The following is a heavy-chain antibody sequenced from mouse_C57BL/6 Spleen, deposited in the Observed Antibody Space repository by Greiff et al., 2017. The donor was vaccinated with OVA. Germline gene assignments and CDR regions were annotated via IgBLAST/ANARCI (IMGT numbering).Heavy chain of an antibody. D-gene: IGHD2-5*01. Sequence: QVQLKQSGAELVRPGTSVKVSCKASGYAFTNYLIEWVKQRPGQGLEWIGVINPGSGGTNYNEKFKGKATLTADKSSSTAYMQLSSLTSEDSAVYFCAREGYSNYVRAMDYWGQGTSVTVSS. CDR3: AREGYSNYVRAMDY. CDR2: INPGSGGT. V-gene: IGHV1-54*01. CDR1: GYAFTNYL. J-gene: IGHJ4*01.